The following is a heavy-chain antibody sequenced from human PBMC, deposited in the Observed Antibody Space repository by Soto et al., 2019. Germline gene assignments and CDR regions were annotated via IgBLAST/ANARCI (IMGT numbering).Heavy chain of an antibody. D-gene: IGHD3-3*01. Sequence: SQTLSLTCAISGDSVSSNLATWNWIRQSPSRGLEWLGRTYYRSKWSNDYAESVKSRITVNPDTSKNHFSLQLNSVTPEDTAVYYCAGNHGDDFDYWGQGTLVTVSS. V-gene: IGHV6-1*01. CDR3: AGNHGDDFDY. J-gene: IGHJ4*02. CDR1: GDSVSSNLAT. CDR2: TYYRSKWSN.